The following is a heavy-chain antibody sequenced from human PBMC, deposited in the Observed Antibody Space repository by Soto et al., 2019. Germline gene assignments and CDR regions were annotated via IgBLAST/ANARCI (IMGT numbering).Heavy chain of an antibody. CDR3: ATDRKPEGDIAAAGTLGY. Sequence: ASVKVSCKVSGYTLTELSMHWVRQAPGKGLEWMGGFDPEDGETIYAQKFQGRVTMTEDTSTDTAYMELSSLRSEDTAVYYCATDRKPEGDIAAAGTLGYWGQGTLVTVSS. D-gene: IGHD6-13*01. V-gene: IGHV1-24*01. J-gene: IGHJ4*02. CDR1: GYTLTELS. CDR2: FDPEDGET.